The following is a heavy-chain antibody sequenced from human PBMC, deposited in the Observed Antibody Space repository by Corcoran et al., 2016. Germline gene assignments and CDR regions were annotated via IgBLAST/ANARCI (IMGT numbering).Heavy chain of an antibody. J-gene: IGHJ4*02. CDR1: GYTFTSYG. Sequence: QVQLVQSGAEVKKPGASVKVSCKASGYTFTSYGISWVRQAPGQGLEWMGWISAYNGNTNYAQKLQGRVTMTTDASTSTAYMELRSLRSDDTAVYYGARSTAVVAVATEIDYWGQGTLVTVSS. CDR3: ARSTAVVAVATEIDY. CDR2: ISAYNGNT. V-gene: IGHV1-18*01. D-gene: IGHD2-15*01.